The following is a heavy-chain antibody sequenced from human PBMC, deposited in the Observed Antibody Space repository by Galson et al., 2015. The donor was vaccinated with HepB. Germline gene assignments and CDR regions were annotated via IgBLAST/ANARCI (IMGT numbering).Heavy chain of an antibody. J-gene: IGHJ4*02. V-gene: IGHV4-61*02. CDR3: VRGSILRYFDD. Sequence: TLSLTCTVSGGSISSDNYYWSWIRQPAGKGLEWIGRIYTSGNTDYNPSLKSRVTMSVDTSKNQFSLRLTSVTAADTAVYYCVRGSILRYFDDWVQGTLVNVSS. D-gene: IGHD4-17*01. CDR2: IYTSGNT. CDR1: GGSISSDNYY.